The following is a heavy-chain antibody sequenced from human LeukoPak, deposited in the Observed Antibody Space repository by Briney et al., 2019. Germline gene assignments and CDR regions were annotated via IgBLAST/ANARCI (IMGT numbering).Heavy chain of an antibody. D-gene: IGHD6-13*01. J-gene: IGHJ4*02. CDR3: ARPRLSYTSSWYGRHFDY. CDR2: ISSRSATI. Sequence: PGGSLRLSCAASGFTFSSYSMNWVRQAPGKGLEWVSYISSRSATIYYADSVKGRFTISRDNAKNSLYLQMNSLRAEDTAVYYCARPRLSYTSSWYGRHFDYWAQGTLVTVSS. CDR1: GFTFSSYS. V-gene: IGHV3-48*04.